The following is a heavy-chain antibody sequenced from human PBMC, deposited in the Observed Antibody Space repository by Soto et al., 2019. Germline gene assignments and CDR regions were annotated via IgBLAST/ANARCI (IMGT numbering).Heavy chain of an antibody. CDR2: ISGSGGST. V-gene: IGHV3-23*01. Sequence: EVQLLESGGGLVQPGGSLRLSCAASGFTFSSYAMRWVRRAPVKGLEWFSAISGSGGSTYYADSVKGRFTISRDNSKNTLYLQMNSLRAEDTAVYYCAIRGSGSYYDYWGQGTLVTVSS. D-gene: IGHD1-26*01. CDR3: AIRGSGSYYDY. CDR1: GFTFSSYA. J-gene: IGHJ4*02.